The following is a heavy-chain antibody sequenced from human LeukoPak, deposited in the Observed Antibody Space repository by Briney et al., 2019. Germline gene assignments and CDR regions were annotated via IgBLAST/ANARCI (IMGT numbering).Heavy chain of an antibody. V-gene: IGHV3-23*01. CDR1: GFTFSSYA. CDR2: ISGSGGST. J-gene: IGHJ4*02. D-gene: IGHD2-15*01. CDR3: AKDFPQVVVAADSDY. Sequence: PGGSLRLSCAASGFTFSSYAMSWVRQAPGKGLEWVSAISGSGGSTYYADSVKGRLTISRDNSKNTLYLQMNSLRAEDTAVYYCAKDFPQVVVAADSDYWGQGTLVTVSS.